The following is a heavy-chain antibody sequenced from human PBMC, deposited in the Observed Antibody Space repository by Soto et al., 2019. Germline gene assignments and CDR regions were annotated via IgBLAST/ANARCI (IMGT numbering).Heavy chain of an antibody. CDR2: IKGNGGAT. V-gene: IGHV1-2*02. Sequence: ASVKVSCTASGYTFTGHDLHWVRQGPGQSLEWIGWIKGNGGATKYARKFQGRATMTRDTSTSTAYLELKSLRSDDTALYFCARVGSYFDGSSYPYWGQGTLVTVSS. CDR1: GYTFTGHD. D-gene: IGHD3-22*01. CDR3: ARVGSYFDGSSYPY. J-gene: IGHJ4*02.